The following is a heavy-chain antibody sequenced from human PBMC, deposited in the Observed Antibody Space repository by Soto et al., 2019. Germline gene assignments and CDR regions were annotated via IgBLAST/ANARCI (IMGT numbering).Heavy chain of an antibody. Sequence: PGGSLRLSCAASGFTFRSYGMHWVGQAPGKGLEWVAVISYDGSNKYYADSVKGRFTISRDNSKNTLYLQMNSLGAEDTAVYYCAKGAFSHDFWGGSPGHYYYYGMDVWGQGTTVTVSS. V-gene: IGHV3-30*18. D-gene: IGHD3-3*01. CDR3: AKGAFSHDFWGGSPGHYYYYGMDV. J-gene: IGHJ6*02. CDR2: ISYDGSNK. CDR1: GFTFRSYG.